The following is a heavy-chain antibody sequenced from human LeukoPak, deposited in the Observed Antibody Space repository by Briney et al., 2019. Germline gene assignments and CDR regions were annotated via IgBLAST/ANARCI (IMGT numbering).Heavy chain of an antibody. CDR2: TIPIFGTA. CDR3: ARDAYGDYDAMFHYYYMDV. J-gene: IGHJ6*03. V-gene: IGHV1-69*05. D-gene: IGHD4-17*01. CDR1: GGTFSSYA. Sequence: GASVKVSCKASGGTFSSYAISWVRQAPGQGLEWMGGTIPIFGTANYAQKFQGRVTITTDESTSTAYMELSSLRSEDTAVYYCARDAYGDYDAMFHYYYMDVSGKGTTVIVSS.